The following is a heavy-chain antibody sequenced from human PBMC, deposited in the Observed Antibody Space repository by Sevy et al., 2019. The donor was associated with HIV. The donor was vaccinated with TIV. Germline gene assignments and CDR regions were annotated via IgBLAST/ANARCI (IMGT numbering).Heavy chain of an antibody. V-gene: IGHV6-1*01. Sequence: SQTLSLTCAISGDSVSSNSVAWNWIRQSPSRGLEWLGRTYYRSKWFNDYAMSVKSRITINADTSKNQFSLQLSSVTPEDTAVYYCARDDNWFDPWGQRTLVTVSS. CDR1: GDSVSSNSVA. J-gene: IGHJ5*02. CDR2: TYYRSKWFN. CDR3: ARDDNWFDP.